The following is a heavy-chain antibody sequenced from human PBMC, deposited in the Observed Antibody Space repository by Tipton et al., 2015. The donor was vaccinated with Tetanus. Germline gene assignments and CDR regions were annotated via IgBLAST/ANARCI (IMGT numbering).Heavy chain of an antibody. V-gene: IGHV4-39*02. D-gene: IGHD5/OR15-5a*01. CDR3: ARLREIVSRSEWAFDY. CDR1: GGSMSGSGHY. Sequence: LRLSCIVSGGSMSGSGHYGAWVRQSPGKGLEWIGSISYSGRTYYSPSLKSRVTMSVDTSKKDFSVRLGSMTAADTAVYYCARLREIVSRSEWAFDYWGQGILVTVSS. CDR2: ISYSGRT. J-gene: IGHJ4*02.